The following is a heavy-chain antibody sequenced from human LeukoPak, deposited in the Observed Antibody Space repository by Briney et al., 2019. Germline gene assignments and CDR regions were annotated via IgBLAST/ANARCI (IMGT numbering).Heavy chain of an antibody. D-gene: IGHD3-10*01. CDR1: GFTFSKYG. V-gene: IGHV3-33*01. CDR3: ARLGGSGGHSVDY. Sequence: GGSLRLSCAASGFTFSKYGMHWVRQAPGKGLEWVSIIWLDGSHEYYADSVKGRFTVSRDNSKNTLYLQMNFLRVEDTAVYYFARLGGSGGHSVDYWGQGTLVTVSS. J-gene: IGHJ4*02. CDR2: IWLDGSHE.